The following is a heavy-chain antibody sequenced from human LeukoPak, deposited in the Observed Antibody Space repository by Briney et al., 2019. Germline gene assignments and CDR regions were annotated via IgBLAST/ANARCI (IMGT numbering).Heavy chain of an antibody. D-gene: IGHD3-22*01. Sequence: SETLPLTCTVSGGSISSYYWSWIRQPPGKELEGIGYIYYSGSTNYNPSLNSRVTISVDTSKNLFSLSLSSVTAANSAFYYFTNSLASGYYPPGAFDIWGQGTMVTVSS. CDR2: IYYSGST. V-gene: IGHV4-59*01. CDR1: GGSISSYY. J-gene: IGHJ3*02. CDR3: TNSLASGYYPPGAFDI.